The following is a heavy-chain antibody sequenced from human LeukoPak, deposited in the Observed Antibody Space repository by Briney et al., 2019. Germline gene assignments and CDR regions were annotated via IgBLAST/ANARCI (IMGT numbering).Heavy chain of an antibody. Sequence: GGSLRLSCAASGFTFSSYAMHWVRQAPGKGLEWVAVISYDGSNKYYADSVKGRFTISRDNSKNTLYLQMNSLRAEDTAVYYCARALPISMIVVVYPGGMDVWSQGTTVTVSS. J-gene: IGHJ6*02. V-gene: IGHV3-30-3*01. CDR3: ARALPISMIVVVYPGGMDV. CDR2: ISYDGSNK. D-gene: IGHD3-22*01. CDR1: GFTFSSYA.